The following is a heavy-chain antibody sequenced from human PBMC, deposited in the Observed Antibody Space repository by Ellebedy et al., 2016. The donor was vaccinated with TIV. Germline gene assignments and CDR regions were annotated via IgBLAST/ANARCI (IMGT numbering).Heavy chain of an antibody. V-gene: IGHV4-39*07. CDR3: ARANYGIVGAMVA. D-gene: IGHD1-26*01. CDR2: IYYSGST. CDR1: GGSISSSSYY. Sequence: SETLSLTXTVSGGSISSSSYYWGWIRQPPGKGLEWIGSIYYSGSTYYNPSLKSRVTISVDTSKNQFSLKLSSVTAADTAVYYCARANYGIVGAMVAWGQGTLVTVSS. J-gene: IGHJ5*02.